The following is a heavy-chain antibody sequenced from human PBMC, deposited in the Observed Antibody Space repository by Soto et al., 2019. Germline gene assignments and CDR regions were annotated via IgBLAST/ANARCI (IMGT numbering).Heavy chain of an antibody. J-gene: IGHJ5*02. CDR3: AHVTGVVIVGLAAGNWFDP. Sequence: GGSLRLSCAASGFTFSSYAMSWVRQAPGKGLEWVSAISGSGGSTYYADSVKGRFTISGDNSKNTLYLQMNSLRAEDTAVYYCAHVTGVVIVGLAAGNWFDPWGQGTLVTVSS. CDR2: ISGSGGST. V-gene: IGHV3-23*01. D-gene: IGHD5-12*01. CDR1: GFTFSSYA.